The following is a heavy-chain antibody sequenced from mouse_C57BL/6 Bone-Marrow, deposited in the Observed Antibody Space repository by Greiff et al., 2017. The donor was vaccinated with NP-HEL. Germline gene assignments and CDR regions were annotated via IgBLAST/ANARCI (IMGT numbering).Heavy chain of an antibody. Sequence: QVQLQQSGAELVKPGASVKLSCKASGYTFTSYGMRWVKQRPGQGLEWIGEIYPRSGNTYYNEKFKGKATLTVDKSSSTAYMELRSLTSEDSAVYYCARGEVCCGMAFGGWGKGVTVT. CDR3: ARGEVCCGMAFGG. V-gene: IGHV1-81*01. D-gene: IGHD1-1*02. CDR1: GYTFTSYG. J-gene: IGHJ1*03. CDR2: IYPRSGNT.